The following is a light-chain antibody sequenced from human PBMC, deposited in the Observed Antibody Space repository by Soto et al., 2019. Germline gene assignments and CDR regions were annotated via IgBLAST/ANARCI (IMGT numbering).Light chain of an antibody. CDR1: QSVSSY. V-gene: IGKV3-11*01. Sequence: EIVLTQSPSTLSFSPGERATLSFVASQSVSSYLAWYQQKPGQAPRLLIYDASNRATGIPARFSGSGSGTDFTLTISSLEPEDFAVYYCQQRSNWPGTFGQGTKVDIK. CDR3: QQRSNWPGT. J-gene: IGKJ1*01. CDR2: DAS.